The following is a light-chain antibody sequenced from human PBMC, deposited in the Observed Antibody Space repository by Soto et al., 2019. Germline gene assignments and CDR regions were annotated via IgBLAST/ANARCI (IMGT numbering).Light chain of an antibody. V-gene: IGKV1-39*01. CDR1: QSISIY. Sequence: SPSPSVVKRASIICRASQSISIYLNWYQLKPGKAPNLLMYGASYLKSGVPTRFSGSGSGTDFTLTITRLQPDDFATYYCQHYNFPSRTFGQGTNVDIK. CDR3: QHYNFPSRT. J-gene: IGKJ1*01. CDR2: GAS.